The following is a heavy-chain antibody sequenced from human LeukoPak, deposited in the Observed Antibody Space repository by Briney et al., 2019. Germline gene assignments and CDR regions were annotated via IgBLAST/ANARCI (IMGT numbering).Heavy chain of an antibody. Sequence: QLGGSLRLSCAASGFTFSGSAMHWVRQASGKGLEWVGRIRSKANSYATAYAASVKGRFTISRDDSKNTAYLQMNSLKTEDTAVYYCTRHSMDYYDSSGYNWGQGTLVTVSS. J-gene: IGHJ4*02. CDR2: IRSKANSYAT. CDR3: TRHSMDYYDSSGYN. V-gene: IGHV3-73*01. CDR1: GFTFSGSA. D-gene: IGHD3-22*01.